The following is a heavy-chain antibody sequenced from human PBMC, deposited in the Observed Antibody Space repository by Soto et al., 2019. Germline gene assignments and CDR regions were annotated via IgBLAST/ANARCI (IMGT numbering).Heavy chain of an antibody. J-gene: IGHJ4*02. D-gene: IGHD3-22*01. Sequence: ASVKVSFKASRYTFTSYGISWVRQAPGQGLEWMGWISAYNGNTNYAQKLQGRVTMTTDTSTSTAYMELRSLRSDDTAVYYCARDYYYDSSGYYWGLDYWGQGTLVTVSS. CDR2: ISAYNGNT. CDR3: ARDYYYDSSGYYWGLDY. V-gene: IGHV1-18*01. CDR1: RYTFTSYG.